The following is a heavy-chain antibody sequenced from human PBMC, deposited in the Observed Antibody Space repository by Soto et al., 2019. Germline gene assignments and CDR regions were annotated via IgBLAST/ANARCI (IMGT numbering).Heavy chain of an antibody. D-gene: IGHD3-10*01. Sequence: GGSLRLSCSASVFDFSSYAMNWVRQAPGKGLEWVSGIPGGGRTTFYADSVKGRFSISRDDSKYIVYLQMHSLTPEDTALYYCEKGIRGSYPDYCETWGQGALVAVSS. J-gene: IGHJ4*02. CDR2: IPGGGRTT. CDR3: EKGIRGSYPDYCET. CDR1: VFDFSSYA. V-gene: IGHV3-23*01.